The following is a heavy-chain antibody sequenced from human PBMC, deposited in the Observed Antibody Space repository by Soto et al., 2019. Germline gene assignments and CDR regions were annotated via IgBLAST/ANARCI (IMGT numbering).Heavy chain of an antibody. CDR1: GFTFSHYG. CDR2: ISYNGSNK. CDR3: ARYRRKYQGPIHY. D-gene: IGHD2-2*01. V-gene: IGHV3-30*03. Sequence: QGQLVESGGGVVQPGRSLRLSCAASGFTFSHYGIHWVRQAPGKGLECLAVISYNGSNKHYADSVKGRFTVTTDNSKNTRHLQMDSLRAEYATVYFCARYRRKYQGPIHYWGQATLVPATS. J-gene: IGHJ4*02.